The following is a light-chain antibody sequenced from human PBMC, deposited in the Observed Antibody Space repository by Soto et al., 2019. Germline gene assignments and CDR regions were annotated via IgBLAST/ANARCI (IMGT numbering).Light chain of an antibody. V-gene: IGKV3-15*01. Sequence: EIVMTQSPATLSVSPGDRATLSCRASQSVSSYLVWYQQKSGQAPRLLIYGASTRATGIPARFSGSGSGTDFTLTISGLQSEAFAVYYCQQHKDWPLTFGQGSKVEIK. CDR1: QSVSSY. CDR2: GAS. CDR3: QQHKDWPLT. J-gene: IGKJ1*01.